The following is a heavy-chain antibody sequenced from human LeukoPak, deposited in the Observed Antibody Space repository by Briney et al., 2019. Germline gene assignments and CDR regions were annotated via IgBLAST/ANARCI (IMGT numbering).Heavy chain of an antibody. CDR1: GFTFSSCS. Sequence: AGGSLRLSCAASGFTFSSCSMNWVRQAPGKGLEWVSVISSGSSYIYYADSVKGRFTISRDNAKNSLYLQMNSLRAEDTAVYYCARVRYYDSSAYQLDAFDIWGQGTMVTVSS. V-gene: IGHV3-21*01. D-gene: IGHD3-22*01. J-gene: IGHJ3*02. CDR3: ARVRYYDSSAYQLDAFDI. CDR2: ISSGSSYI.